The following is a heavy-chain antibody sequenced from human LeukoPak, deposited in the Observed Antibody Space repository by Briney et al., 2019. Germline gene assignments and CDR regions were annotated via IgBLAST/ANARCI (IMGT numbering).Heavy chain of an antibody. CDR2: VGGSATSA. D-gene: IGHD6-13*01. Sequence: PGGSLRLSCTASGFTLTSYVTSWVRQAPGKGLEWISAVGGSATSAYYADSVKDRFTISRDNSKNTLYLQMNSLRAEDTAVYYCAKGCRSSSSWSFQHWGQGTLVTVSS. J-gene: IGHJ1*01. CDR3: AKGCRSSSSWSFQH. CDR1: GFTLTSYV. V-gene: IGHV3-23*01.